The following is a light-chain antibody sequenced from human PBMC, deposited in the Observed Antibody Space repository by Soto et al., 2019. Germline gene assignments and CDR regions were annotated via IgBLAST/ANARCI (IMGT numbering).Light chain of an antibody. CDR3: SSYTDSSHYV. CDR2: QVT. J-gene: IGLJ1*01. V-gene: IGLV2-14*01. CDR1: ISDLAIYNY. Sequence: QALLAQPASWSGTPGQSITISCTGTISDLAIYNYVSWYQQQPGKAPKLMIYQVTNRPSGVSNRFSGSRSGNTASLTISGLQAEDEADYYCSSYTDSSHYVIGNGT.